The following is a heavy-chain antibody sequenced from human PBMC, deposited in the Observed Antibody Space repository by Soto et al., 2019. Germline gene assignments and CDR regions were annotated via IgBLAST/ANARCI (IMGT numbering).Heavy chain of an antibody. CDR2: IIPLFGTT. CDR1: GGNFSDHG. Sequence: QVQLVQSGAELKKPGSSVKVSCKASGGNFSDHGISWVRQAPGQGLEWMGGIIPLFGTTNYAHKFKGRVTITADESTRTVYMELTSLRFEDTAIYYCATARGTSWYNWFDPWGQGTLVIVSS. D-gene: IGHD2-2*01. J-gene: IGHJ5*02. V-gene: IGHV1-69*01. CDR3: ATARGTSWYNWFDP.